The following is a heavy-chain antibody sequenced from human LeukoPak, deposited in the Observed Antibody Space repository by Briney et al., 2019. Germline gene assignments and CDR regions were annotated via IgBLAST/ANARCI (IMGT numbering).Heavy chain of an antibody. J-gene: IGHJ4*02. Sequence: SETLSPTCAVSGGSISSYYWSWIRQPAGKGLEWIGRIYTSGSTNYNPSLKSRDTMSVDTSKNQFSLKLSSVTAADTAVYYCARVLYGDYWGGYYFDYWGQGTLVTVSS. CDR2: IYTSGST. CDR3: ARVLYGDYWGGYYFDY. V-gene: IGHV4-4*07. CDR1: GGSISSYY. D-gene: IGHD4-17*01.